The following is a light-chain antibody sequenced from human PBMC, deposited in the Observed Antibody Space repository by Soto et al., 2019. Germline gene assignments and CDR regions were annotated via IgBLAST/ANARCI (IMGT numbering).Light chain of an antibody. CDR3: HQYNYYWT. J-gene: IGKJ1*01. CDR2: GAS. V-gene: IGKV3-15*01. Sequence: EIVMTQSPATLSVSPGEEATLSCRASQSVSSNLAWFQQKPGQAPRPLIYGASTRATGIPARFSGSGSGTEFTLTISSLQSEDFGVYYCHQYNYYWTFGQGTKV. CDR1: QSVSSN.